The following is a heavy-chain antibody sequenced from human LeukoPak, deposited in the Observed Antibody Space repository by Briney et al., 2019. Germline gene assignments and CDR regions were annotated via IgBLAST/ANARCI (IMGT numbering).Heavy chain of an antibody. CDR2: ITANGGGT. V-gene: IGHV3-64D*09. J-gene: IGHJ4*02. CDR3: VKARYDTSGYFYED. CDR1: GFTFSTYA. D-gene: IGHD3-22*01. Sequence: GGSLRLSCSAAGFTFSTYAMHWVRQVPGKGLIYVSAITANGGGTYYADSVKGRFTISRDNSKNTLFLQMSSLRPEDTAVYYCVKARYDTSGYFYEDWGQGPLVAVSS.